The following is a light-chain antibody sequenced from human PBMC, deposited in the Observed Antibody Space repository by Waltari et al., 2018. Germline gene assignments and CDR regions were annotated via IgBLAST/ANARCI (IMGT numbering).Light chain of an antibody. CDR1: SSGVGGYNY. CDR2: EVS. CDR3: SSYTSSSTSGV. Sequence: QSAPTQPAPVSGSPGQSITISCTGTSSGVGGYNYVSWYQQHPGKAPKLMIYEVSNRPSGVSNRFSGSKSGNTASLTISGLQAEDEADYYCSSYTSSSTSGVFGGGTKLTVL. J-gene: IGLJ3*02. V-gene: IGLV2-14*01.